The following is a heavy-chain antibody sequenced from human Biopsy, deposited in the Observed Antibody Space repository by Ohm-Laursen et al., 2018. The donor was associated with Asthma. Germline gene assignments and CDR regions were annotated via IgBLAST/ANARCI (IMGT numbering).Heavy chain of an antibody. D-gene: IGHD2-15*01. CDR2: IYYSGRT. Sequence: SETLSLTCTVSGDAMSTSGSYWGWIRQSPGKGLEWIGSIYYSGRTYYNPSLESRVTISADTSKNHFSLKVTSVTAADTAVYYCARVPTTLRYFDLWGRGTLVTVSS. J-gene: IGHJ2*01. CDR1: GDAMSTSGSY. V-gene: IGHV4-39*02. CDR3: ARVPTTLRYFDL.